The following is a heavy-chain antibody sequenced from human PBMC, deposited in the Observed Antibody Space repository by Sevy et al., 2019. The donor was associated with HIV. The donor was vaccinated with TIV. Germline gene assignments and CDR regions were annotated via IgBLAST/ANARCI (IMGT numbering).Heavy chain of an antibody. CDR1: GFTFSSYG. J-gene: IGHJ1*01. CDR2: IRYDRSNK. D-gene: IGHD3-16*01. CDR3: AKDLGGYGGKEYFQH. V-gene: IGHV3-30*02. Sequence: GGSLRLSCAASGFTFSSYGMHWVRQAPGKGLEWVAFIRYDRSNKYYADSVKGRFTISRDNSKNTLYLQMNSLRAEDTAVYYCAKDLGGYGGKEYFQHWGQGTLVTVSS.